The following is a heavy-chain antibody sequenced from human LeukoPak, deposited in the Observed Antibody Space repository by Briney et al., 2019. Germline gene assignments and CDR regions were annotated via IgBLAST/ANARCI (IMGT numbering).Heavy chain of an antibody. CDR1: GFTFSGYW. CDR2: IKQDGSEK. V-gene: IGHV3-7*01. CDR3: ARDLYYFDSSGYYASDL. D-gene: IGHD3-22*01. J-gene: IGHJ5*02. Sequence: GGSLRLSCAASGFTFSGYWMSWVRQAPGKGLEWVANIKQDGSEKHYVDSLRGRFTISRDNAKNSLDLQMNSLRAEDTAVCFCARDLYYFDSSGYYASDLWGQGTLVTVSS.